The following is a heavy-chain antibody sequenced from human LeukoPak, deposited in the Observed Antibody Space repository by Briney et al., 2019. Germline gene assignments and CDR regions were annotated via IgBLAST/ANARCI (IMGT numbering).Heavy chain of an antibody. CDR1: GGTLSSYA. V-gene: IGHV1-69*13. CDR3: AGPSYDSSGYGDFDY. D-gene: IGHD3-22*01. J-gene: IGHJ4*02. Sequence: ASVKVSCKASGGTLSSYAISWVRQAPGQGLEWMGGIIPIFGTANYAQKFQGRVTITADESTSTAYMELSSLRSEDTAVYYCAGPSYDSSGYGDFDYWGQGTLVTVSS. CDR2: IIPIFGTA.